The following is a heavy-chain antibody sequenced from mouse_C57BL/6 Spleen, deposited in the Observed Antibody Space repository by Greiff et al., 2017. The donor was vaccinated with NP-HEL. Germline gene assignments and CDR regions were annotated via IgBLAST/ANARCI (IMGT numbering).Heavy chain of an antibody. V-gene: IGHV1-7*01. D-gene: IGHD1-1*01. CDR2: INPSRGYT. J-gene: IGHJ3*01. CDR1: GYTFTSSW. CDR3: ARMGGDGRAY. Sequence: QVQLQQSGAELAKPGASVTLSCTASGYTFTSSWMHWVKHRPGQGLECIGSINPSRGYTTYNQKFQDKATFTADKASRTAYMQLSSLTYEDSAVYYCARMGGDGRAYWGQGTLVTVSA.